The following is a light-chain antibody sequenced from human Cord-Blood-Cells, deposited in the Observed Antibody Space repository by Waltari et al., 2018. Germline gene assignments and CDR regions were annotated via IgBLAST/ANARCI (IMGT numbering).Light chain of an antibody. Sequence: QSSLTQPPSVSESPGQSLTISCPGTSSDVGGYYLVSWYQQPPGKAPKLKIYEGSKRPSGVSNRFSGSKSGNTASLTISGLQAEDEADYYCCSYAGSSTFVVFGGGTKLTVL. CDR2: EGS. CDR1: SSDVGGYYL. V-gene: IGLV2-23*03. CDR3: CSYAGSSTFVV. J-gene: IGLJ2*01.